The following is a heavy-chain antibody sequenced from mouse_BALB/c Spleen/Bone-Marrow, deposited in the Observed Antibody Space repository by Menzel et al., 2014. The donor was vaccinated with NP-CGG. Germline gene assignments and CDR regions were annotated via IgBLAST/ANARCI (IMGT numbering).Heavy chain of an antibody. CDR3: ARHRRCAYYFDY. CDR1: GHTFTSSW. J-gene: IGHJ2*01. Sequence: QVQLQQSGSVLVRPGASVKLSCKASGHTFTSSWIHWAKQRPGQGLEWIGEIHPNSGNTNYNEKFKGKATLTVDTSSSTAYVDLSSLTAEDSAVYYCARHRRCAYYFDYWGQGTTLTVSS. D-gene: IGHD2-14*01. CDR2: IHPNSGNT. V-gene: IGHV1S130*01.